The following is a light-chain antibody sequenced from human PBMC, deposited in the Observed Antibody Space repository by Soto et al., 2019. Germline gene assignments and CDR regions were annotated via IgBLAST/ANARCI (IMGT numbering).Light chain of an antibody. J-gene: IGKJ2*01. CDR3: QQYGTSPYT. Sequence: EIVLTQSPGTLSLSPGERATLSCRASQSVSSSYLAWYQQKPGQAPRLLIYSASSRATGIPDRFSGSGSGTDFTLTISRLEPEDFAVYYCQQYGTSPYTFGQGTKLDIK. V-gene: IGKV3-20*01. CDR1: QSVSSSY. CDR2: SAS.